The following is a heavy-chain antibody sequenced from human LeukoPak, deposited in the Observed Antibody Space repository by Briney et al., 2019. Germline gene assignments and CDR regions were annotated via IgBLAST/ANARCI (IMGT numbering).Heavy chain of an antibody. CDR3: AKFMSMIVVVTSPFDY. CDR1: GFTFSSYG. J-gene: IGHJ4*02. Sequence: GGSLRLSCAASGFTFSSYGMHWVRQAPGKGLEWVSAIRGSGGSTYYADSVKGRFTISRDNSKNTLYLQMNSLRAEDTAVYYCAKFMSMIVVVTSPFDYWGQGTLVTVSS. CDR2: IRGSGGST. V-gene: IGHV3-23*01. D-gene: IGHD3-22*01.